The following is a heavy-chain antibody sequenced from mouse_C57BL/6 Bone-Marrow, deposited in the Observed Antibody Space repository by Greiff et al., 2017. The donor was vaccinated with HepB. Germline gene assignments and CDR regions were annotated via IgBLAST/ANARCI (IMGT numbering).Heavy chain of an antibody. Sequence: QVQLQQSGAELARPGASVKLSCKASGYTFTSYGISWVKQRPGQGLEWIGEIYPRSGNTYYNEKFKGKATLTADKSSSTAYMELRSLTSEDYAVYFCARPLVYAMDYWGQGTSVTVSS. CDR2: IYPRSGNT. J-gene: IGHJ4*01. CDR3: ARPLVYAMDY. V-gene: IGHV1-81*01. D-gene: IGHD6-1*01. CDR1: GYTFTSYG.